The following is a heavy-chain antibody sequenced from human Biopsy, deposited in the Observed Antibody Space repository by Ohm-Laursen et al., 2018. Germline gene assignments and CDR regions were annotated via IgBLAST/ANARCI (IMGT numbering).Heavy chain of an antibody. D-gene: IGHD2-15*01. J-gene: IGHJ6*02. CDR1: GVSITAYY. CDR2: IHHSGST. CDR3: ARMDCSGGSCHYYSYGMDV. Sequence: SDTLSLTCTVSGVSITAYYWSWIRQPPGKGLECIGNIHHSGSTNYNPSLKSRLNISVDTSKNQFSLKLSSVTAADTAVYYCARMDCSGGSCHYYSYGMDVWGQGTTVTVSS. V-gene: IGHV4-4*09.